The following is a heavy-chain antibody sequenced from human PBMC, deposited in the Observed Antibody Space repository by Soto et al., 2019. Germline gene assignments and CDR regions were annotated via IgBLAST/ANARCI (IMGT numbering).Heavy chain of an antibody. CDR1: GGSFSGYY. J-gene: IGHJ5*02. Sequence: SETLSLTCAVYGGSFSGYYWNWIRQPPGKGLEWIGEINHSGSTNYNPSLKSRVTISVDTSKNQFSLKLSSVTAADTAVYYCARRQMDRGLINLNCFDPCGQGPLVTVS. CDR3: ARRQMDRGLINLNCFDP. CDR2: INHSGST. D-gene: IGHD3-10*01. V-gene: IGHV4-34*01.